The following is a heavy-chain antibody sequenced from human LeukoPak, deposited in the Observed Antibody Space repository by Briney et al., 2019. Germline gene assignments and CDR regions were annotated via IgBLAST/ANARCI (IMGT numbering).Heavy chain of an antibody. Sequence: PGGSLRLPCAASGFTFSDYYMSWIRRAPGKGLEWVACISSSGSTIYYADSVKGRFTISRDNAKNSLYLQMNSLRAEDTAVYYCARGVRRLWFGEPTGAFDIWGQGTMVTVSS. CDR1: GFTFSDYY. D-gene: IGHD3-10*01. J-gene: IGHJ3*02. CDR3: ARGVRRLWFGEPTGAFDI. V-gene: IGHV3-11*04. CDR2: ISSSGSTI.